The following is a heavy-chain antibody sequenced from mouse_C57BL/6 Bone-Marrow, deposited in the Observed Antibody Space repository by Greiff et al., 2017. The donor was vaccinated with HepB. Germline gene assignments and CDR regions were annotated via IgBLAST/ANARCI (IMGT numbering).Heavy chain of an antibody. J-gene: IGHJ4*01. CDR1: GYTFTDYY. V-gene: IGHV1-26*01. CDR2: INPNNGGT. D-gene: IGHD2-4*01. CDR3: ARGIYYEYDDAMDY. Sequence: EVKLQQSGPELVKPGASVKISCKASGYTFTDYYMNWVKQSHGKSLEWIGDINPNNGGTSYNQKFKGKATLTVDKSSSTAYMELRSLTSEDSAVYYCARGIYYEYDDAMDYWGQGTSVTVSS.